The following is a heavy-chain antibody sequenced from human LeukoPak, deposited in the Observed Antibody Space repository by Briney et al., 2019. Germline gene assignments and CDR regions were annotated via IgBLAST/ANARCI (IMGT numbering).Heavy chain of an antibody. J-gene: IGHJ5*02. CDR2: VNHSGST. Sequence: SEALSLTCAVYGGSFSGYYWSWIRQPPGKGLEWIGEVNHSGSTNYNPSLKSRVTISVDTSKNQFSLKLSSVTAADTAVYYCARGRHDYGDYGVPNGWFDPWGKGTLVTVSS. CDR3: ARGRHDYGDYGVPNGWFDP. CDR1: GGSFSGYY. D-gene: IGHD4-17*01. V-gene: IGHV4-34*01.